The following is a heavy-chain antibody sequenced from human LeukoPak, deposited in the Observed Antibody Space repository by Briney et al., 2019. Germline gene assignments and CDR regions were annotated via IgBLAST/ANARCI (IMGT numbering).Heavy chain of an antibody. D-gene: IGHD6-13*01. CDR3: ARAGYSSSLFDY. J-gene: IGHJ4*02. V-gene: IGHV4-59*01. CDR1: GGSISSYY. CDR2: IYYSGST. Sequence: KPSETLSLTCTVSGGSISSYYWSWIRQPPGKGLEWIGYIYYSGSTNYNPSLKSRVTISVDTSKNQFSLKLSSVTAADTAVYYCARAGYSSSLFDYWGQGTLVTVSS.